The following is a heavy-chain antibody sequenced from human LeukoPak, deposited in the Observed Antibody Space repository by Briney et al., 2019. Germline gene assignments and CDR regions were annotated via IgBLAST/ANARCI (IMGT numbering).Heavy chain of an antibody. CDR2: IYYSGST. CDR3: ARLPAQLCRPP. CDR1: GGSISNFY. V-gene: IGHV4-59*08. Sequence: PSETLSLTCTVSGGSISNFYWSWIRQPPGKGLVWIGYIYYSGSTNYNPSLKSRVTISVDTSKNQFSLKLSSVTAADTAVYYCARLPAQLCRPPWRQGTLVTVSS. D-gene: IGHD1-1*01. J-gene: IGHJ5*02.